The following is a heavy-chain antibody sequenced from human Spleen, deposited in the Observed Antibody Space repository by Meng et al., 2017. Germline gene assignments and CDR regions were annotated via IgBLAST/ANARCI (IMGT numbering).Heavy chain of an antibody. D-gene: IGHD5-18*01. CDR3: ASHNVDTDFDY. CDR2: ISYDGSNK. J-gene: IGHJ4*02. V-gene: IGHV3-30-3*01. CDR1: GLTFSSYA. Sequence: QVQLVESGGGVVQPRTSLRLPFAASGLTFSSYAMHWVRQAPGKGLEWVAVISYDGSNKYYADSVKGRFTISRDNSKNTLYLQMNSLRAEDTAVYYCASHNVDTDFDYWGQGTLVTVSS.